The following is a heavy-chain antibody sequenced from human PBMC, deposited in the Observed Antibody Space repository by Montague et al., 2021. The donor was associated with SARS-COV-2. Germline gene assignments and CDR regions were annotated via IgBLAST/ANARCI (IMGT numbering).Heavy chain of an antibody. CDR2: IDERGST. V-gene: IGHV4-4*02. CDR3: ARDVRTSTWSIRGYGGNYYFDS. CDR1: GGSISTSHW. Sequence: SETLSLTCAVSGGSISTSHWWSWVRQPPGKGLEWIGGIDERGSTNYSPSLKSRVTMSIGKSANQFSLKLASLTAADTAIYFCARDVRTSTWSIRGYGGNYYFDSWGQGTLVA. D-gene: IGHD4-23*01. J-gene: IGHJ4*02.